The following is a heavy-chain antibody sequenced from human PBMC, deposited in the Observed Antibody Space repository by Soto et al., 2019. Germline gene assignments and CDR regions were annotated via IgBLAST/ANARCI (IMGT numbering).Heavy chain of an antibody. CDR2: IYYSGST. CDR1: GGSISSSSYY. V-gene: IGHV4-39*01. CDR3: ARHSDSSSWPSDY. D-gene: IGHD6-13*01. J-gene: IGHJ4*02. Sequence: QLQLQESGPGLVKPSETLSLTCTVSGGSISSSSYYWGWIRQPPGKGLEWIGSIYYSGSTYYNPSLKSRVTISVDTSKNQFSLKLSSVTAADTAVYYCARHSDSSSWPSDYWGQGTLVTVSS.